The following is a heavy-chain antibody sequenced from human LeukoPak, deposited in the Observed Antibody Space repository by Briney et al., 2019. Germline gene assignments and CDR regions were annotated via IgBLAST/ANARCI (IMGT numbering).Heavy chain of an antibody. CDR2: IYPGDSDT. J-gene: IGHJ6*02. D-gene: IGHD2-15*01. Sequence: GASLKISCKGSGYPFTSYWIAWGRPVPGKGLEWMGIIYPGDSDTRYSPSFQGQVTISADKSISTAYLQWSSLKASDTAMYYCARQYCSGGSCYFPFYGMDVWGQGTTVTVSS. V-gene: IGHV5-51*01. CDR1: GYPFTSYW. CDR3: ARQYCSGGSCYFPFYGMDV.